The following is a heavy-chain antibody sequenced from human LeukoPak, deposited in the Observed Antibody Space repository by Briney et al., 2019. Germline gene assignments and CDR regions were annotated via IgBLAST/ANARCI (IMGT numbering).Heavy chain of an antibody. V-gene: IGHV4-34*01. J-gene: IGHJ6*03. CDR2: INHSGST. D-gene: IGHD5-12*01. CDR3: ARLKGYRGYYYYYMDV. CDR1: GGSFSGYY. Sequence: SETLSLTCAVYGGSFSGYYWSWIRQPPGKGLEWIGEINHSGSTNYNPSLKSRVTISVDTSKNQFSLKLSSVTAADTAVYYCARLKGYRGYYYYYMDVWGKGTTVTVSS.